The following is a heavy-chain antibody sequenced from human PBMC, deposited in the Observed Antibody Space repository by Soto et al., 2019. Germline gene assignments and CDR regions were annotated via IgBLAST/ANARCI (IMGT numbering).Heavy chain of an antibody. CDR3: VKDGLYSSRGMDV. D-gene: IGHD6-13*01. CDR1: GFTFSSDA. CDR2: ISSNGGST. V-gene: IGHV3-64D*06. J-gene: IGHJ6*02. Sequence: GEALRLSCSASGFTFSSDAMHWVRQAPGKGLEYVSAISSNGGSTYYADSVKGRFTISRDNSKNTLYLQMSSLRAEDTAVYYCVKDGLYSSRGMDVWGQGTTVTVSS.